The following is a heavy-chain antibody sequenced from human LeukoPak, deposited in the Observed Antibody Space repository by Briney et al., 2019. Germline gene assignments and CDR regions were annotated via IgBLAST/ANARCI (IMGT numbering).Heavy chain of an antibody. CDR3: ARVPFGYYDFWSGYSSDYYMDV. CDR2: IYSGGST. CDR1: GFTVSSNY. J-gene: IGHJ6*03. Sequence: PGGSLRLSCAASGFTVSSNYISWVRQAPGKGLEWVSVIYSGGSTYYADSVKGRVTISRDNSKNTLYLQMNSLRADDTAVYYCARVPFGYYDFWSGYSSDYYMDVWGKGTTVTVSS. D-gene: IGHD3-3*01. V-gene: IGHV3-66*02.